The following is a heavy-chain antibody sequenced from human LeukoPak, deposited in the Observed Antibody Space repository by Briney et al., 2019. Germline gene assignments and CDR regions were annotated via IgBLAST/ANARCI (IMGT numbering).Heavy chain of an antibody. D-gene: IGHD3-22*01. CDR1: GFTFSSYS. CDR3: ARVYYDSSGDSIDY. J-gene: IGHJ4*02. Sequence: QPGGSLRLSCAASGFTFSSYSMNWVRQAPGKGLEWVSYISSSSSTIYYADSVKGRFTISRDNAKNSLYLQMNSLRAEDTAVYYCARVYYDSSGDSIDYWGQGTLVTVSS. V-gene: IGHV3-48*01. CDR2: ISSSSSTI.